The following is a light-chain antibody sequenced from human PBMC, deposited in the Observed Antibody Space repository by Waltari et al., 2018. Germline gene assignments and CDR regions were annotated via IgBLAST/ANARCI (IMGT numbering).Light chain of an antibody. CDR1: QSIGAS. Sequence: DIQMTQYPSILSASVGDRVTITCRASQSIGASLAWYQQKPGNAPTLLIHRASSLESGAPLRFSGSGSGTEFNLTISSLQPDDFALYHCQQSHSYPFTFGPGTTVDIQ. V-gene: IGKV1-5*03. J-gene: IGKJ3*01. CDR3: QQSHSYPFT. CDR2: RAS.